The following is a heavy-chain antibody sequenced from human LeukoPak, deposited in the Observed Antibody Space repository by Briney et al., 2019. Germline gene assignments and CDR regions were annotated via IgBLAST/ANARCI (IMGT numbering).Heavy chain of an antibody. CDR2: IDASGST. Sequence: SETLSLTCTVSGGSISNYYWSWIRQPAGKGLEWIGRIDASGSTRYNPSLKSRVTMSVDTSKNQFSLKLTSVTAADTAVYFCARGMAAAYDYNWFDPWGQGTLVTVSS. J-gene: IGHJ5*02. D-gene: IGHD5-12*01. CDR1: GGSISNYY. V-gene: IGHV4-4*07. CDR3: ARGMAAAYDYNWFDP.